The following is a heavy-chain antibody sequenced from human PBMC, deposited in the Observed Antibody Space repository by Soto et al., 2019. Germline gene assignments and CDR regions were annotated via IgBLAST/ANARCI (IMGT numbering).Heavy chain of an antibody. CDR3: ARDLGGWPDY. CDR2: INAGNGNT. J-gene: IGHJ4*02. Sequence: ASVKVSCKTSGYTFTRHGISWVRQAPGQRLEWMGWINAGNGNTKYSQKFQGRVTITRDTSASTAYMELSSLRSEDTAVDYCARDLGGWPDYWGQGTLVPVSS. V-gene: IGHV1-3*01. CDR1: GYTFTRHG. D-gene: IGHD2-15*01.